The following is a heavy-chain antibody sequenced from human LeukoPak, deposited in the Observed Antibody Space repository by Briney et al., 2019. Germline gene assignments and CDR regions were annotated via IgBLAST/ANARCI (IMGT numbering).Heavy chain of an antibody. Sequence: ASVKVSCKASGYTFTSYGISWVRQAPGQGLEWMGWISAYNGNTNYAQKLQGRVTMTTDTSTSTAYMELRSLRSDDTAVYYCARDKDSGSYLRTNWFDPWGQGTLVTVSS. CDR2: ISAYNGNT. J-gene: IGHJ5*02. CDR3: ARDKDSGSYLRTNWFDP. CDR1: GYTFTSYG. V-gene: IGHV1-18*01. D-gene: IGHD1-26*01.